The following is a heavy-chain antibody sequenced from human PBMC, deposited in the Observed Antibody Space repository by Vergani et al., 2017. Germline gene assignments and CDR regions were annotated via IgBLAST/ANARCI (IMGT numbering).Heavy chain of an antibody. CDR3: ARDSYGDYHDYYYCGMDV. Sequence: QVQLQQWGAGLLNPSETLSLTCAVYGGSFSGYYWSWIRQPAGKGLEWIGRIYTSGSTNYNPSLKSRVTMSVDTSKNQFSLKLSSVTAADTAVYYCARDSYGDYHDYYYCGMDVWGQGTTVTVSS. J-gene: IGHJ6*02. CDR2: IYTSGST. V-gene: IGHV4-59*10. CDR1: GGSFSGYY. D-gene: IGHD4-17*01.